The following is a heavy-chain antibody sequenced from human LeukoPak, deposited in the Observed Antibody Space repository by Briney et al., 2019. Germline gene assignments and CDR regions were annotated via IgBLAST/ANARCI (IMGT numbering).Heavy chain of an antibody. CDR1: GGSIRSYY. CDR2: IYYSGNT. V-gene: IGHV4-59*01. D-gene: IGHD3-10*01. J-gene: IGHJ4*02. CDR3: ATDNSYGSGSYYT. Sequence: SETLSLTCTVSGGSIRSYYLNWIRQPPGKGLEWIGYIYYSGNTNYNPSLKSRVTISVDTSKNQFSLKLSSVTAADTAVYYCATDNSYGSGSYYTWGQGTLVTVSS.